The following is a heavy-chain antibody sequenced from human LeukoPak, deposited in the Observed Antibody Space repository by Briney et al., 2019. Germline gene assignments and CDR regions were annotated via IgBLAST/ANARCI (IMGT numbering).Heavy chain of an antibody. Sequence: GGSLRLSCAASGFTFSSYGMSWVRQVPGKGLEWVSAISGPGGNTYYADSVKGRFTISRDNSKNTLFLQMNSLRAEDTAVYYCANGRDWGSYRYHAFDIWGQGTMVTVSS. CDR3: ANGRDWGSYRYHAFDI. CDR1: GFTFSSYG. CDR2: ISGPGGNT. V-gene: IGHV3-23*01. J-gene: IGHJ3*02. D-gene: IGHD3-16*02.